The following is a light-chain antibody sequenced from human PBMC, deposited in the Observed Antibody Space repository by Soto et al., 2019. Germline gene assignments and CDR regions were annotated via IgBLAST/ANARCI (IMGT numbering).Light chain of an antibody. V-gene: IGLV2-14*03. CDR3: SSHTSSSPL. Sequence: QSVLTQPASVSGSPGQSITISCTGTNSDILSYNYVSWYQQHPGKAPKLMIYDVSNRPLGVSSRFSGSKSGNTASLTISGLQAEDEADYYCSSHTSSSPLFGRGTQLTVL. J-gene: IGLJ2*01. CDR1: NSDILSYNY. CDR2: DVS.